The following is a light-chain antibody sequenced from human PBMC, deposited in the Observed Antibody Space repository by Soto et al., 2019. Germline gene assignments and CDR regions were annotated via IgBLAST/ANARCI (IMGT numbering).Light chain of an antibody. V-gene: IGKV1-5*03. CDR2: KAS. Sequence: DIQMTQSPSTLSASIGDRVAITCRASDNIGPWVAWYQQKPGKAPKLLIYKASTLETGAPSRFAGSSSGTGFTLTFTRLQPDDFATYYCQHYNSYSRTFGQGTKVEV. CDR1: DNIGPW. CDR3: QHYNSYSRT. J-gene: IGKJ1*01.